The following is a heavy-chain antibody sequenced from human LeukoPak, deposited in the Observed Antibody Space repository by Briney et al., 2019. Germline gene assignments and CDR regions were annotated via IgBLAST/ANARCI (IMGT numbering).Heavy chain of an antibody. V-gene: IGHV4-59*01. CDR1: GGSISSYY. D-gene: IGHD6-13*01. CDR3: ARSPKSIAAQPLLFDY. J-gene: IGHJ4*02. Sequence: SETLSLTCTVSGGSISSYYWSWIRQPPGKGLGWIGYIYYSGSTNYNPSLKSRVTISVDTSKNQFSLKLSSVTAADTAVYYCARSPKSIAAQPLLFDYWGQGTLVTVSS. CDR2: IYYSGST.